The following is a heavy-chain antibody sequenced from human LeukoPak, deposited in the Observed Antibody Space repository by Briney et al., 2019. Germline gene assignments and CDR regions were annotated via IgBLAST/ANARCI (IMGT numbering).Heavy chain of an antibody. J-gene: IGHJ4*02. CDR3: ARDQVTYYFDY. CDR1: GFTFSTFP. V-gene: IGHV3-30*14. CDR2: ISYDGSTG. Sequence: GGSLRLSCSASGFTFSTFPMHWVRQAPGKGLGWVAIISYDGSTGYYADSVKGRFTISRDNSKNTLYLQMNSLEPADTAVYYCARDQVTYYFDYWGQGTLVTVSS.